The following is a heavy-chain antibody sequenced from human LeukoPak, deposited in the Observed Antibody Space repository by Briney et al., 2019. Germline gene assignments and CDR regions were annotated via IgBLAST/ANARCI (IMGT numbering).Heavy chain of an antibody. Sequence: GGSLRLSCAASGFSFSSYNMNWVRQTPGKGLEWVSTIVGSGGTTFYADSVRGRFTISRDNSKSTLYMQMNSLRAEDTAVYYCAKGRFSYYDHFDYWGQGALVTVSS. CDR1: GFSFSSYN. J-gene: IGHJ4*02. D-gene: IGHD3-16*01. V-gene: IGHV3-23*01. CDR2: IVGSGGTT. CDR3: AKGRFSYYDHFDY.